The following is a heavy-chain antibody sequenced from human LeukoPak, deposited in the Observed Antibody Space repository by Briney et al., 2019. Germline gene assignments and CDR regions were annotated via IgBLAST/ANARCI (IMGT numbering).Heavy chain of an antibody. D-gene: IGHD4-11*01. CDR2: ISYDGSNK. V-gene: IGHV3-30*01. CDR1: GFTFSSYA. Sequence: GGSLRLSCAASGFTFSSYAMHWVRQAPGKGLERVAVISYDGSNKYYADSVKGRFTISRDNAKNTLYLQMNSLRAEDTAVYYCARDLYSNLPHYYYMDVWGKGTTVTVSS. J-gene: IGHJ6*03. CDR3: ARDLYSNLPHYYYMDV.